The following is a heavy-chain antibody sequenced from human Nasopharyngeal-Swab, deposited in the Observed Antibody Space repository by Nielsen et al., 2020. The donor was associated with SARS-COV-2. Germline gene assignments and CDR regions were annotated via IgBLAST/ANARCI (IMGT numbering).Heavy chain of an antibody. J-gene: IGHJ6*02. Sequence: WVRQAHGQGLEWMGWINTANGDTRYSQKFQDRVTISTDTSAISTDTSATTAYMELSSLGSEDTAVYFCARDEDVWGQGTTVTVSS. V-gene: IGHV1-3*04. CDR2: INTANGDT. CDR3: ARDEDV.